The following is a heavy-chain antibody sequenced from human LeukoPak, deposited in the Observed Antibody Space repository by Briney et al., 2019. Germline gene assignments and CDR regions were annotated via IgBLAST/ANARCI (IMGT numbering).Heavy chain of an antibody. D-gene: IGHD3-10*01. CDR3: ARTSASMVRGVTQYYFDY. CDR1: GGSISSGGYS. J-gene: IGHJ4*02. V-gene: IGHV4-30-2*01. CDR2: IYHSGST. Sequence: SQTLSLTCAVSGGSISSGGYSWSWIRQPPGKGLEWIGYIYHSGSTYYNPSLKSRVTISVDRSKNQFSPKLSSVTAADTAVYYCARTSASMVRGVTQYYFDYWGQGTLVTVSS.